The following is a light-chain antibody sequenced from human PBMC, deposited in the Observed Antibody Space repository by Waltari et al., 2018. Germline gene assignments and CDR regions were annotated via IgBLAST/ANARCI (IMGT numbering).Light chain of an antibody. V-gene: IGKV1-12*01. J-gene: IGKJ4*01. Sequence: DIQMTQSPSALSASVGHRVTISCRASHNIYGNLAWYQQKPGRAPKLLIYGTSTLQSEIPSRFIGTGFGTDFTLTISSLQPEDSATYYCQHYNTNPPTFGGGTKLEI. CDR1: HNIYGN. CDR2: GTS. CDR3: QHYNTNPPT.